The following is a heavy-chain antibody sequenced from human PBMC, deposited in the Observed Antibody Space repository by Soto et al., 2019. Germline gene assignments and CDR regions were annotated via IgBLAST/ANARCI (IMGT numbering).Heavy chain of an antibody. CDR2: ISGSGGST. V-gene: IGHV3-23*01. CDR3: AKDLHVHYYHVTDAFDI. CDR1: GFTFGSYA. Sequence: GGSLRLSCAASGFTFGSYAVNWVRQAPGKGLEWVSGISGSGGSTYYADSVKGRFTISRDNSKNTLYLQMNSLRAEDTAVYYCAKDLHVHYYHVTDAFDIWGQGTMVTVSS. D-gene: IGHD3-10*01. J-gene: IGHJ3*02.